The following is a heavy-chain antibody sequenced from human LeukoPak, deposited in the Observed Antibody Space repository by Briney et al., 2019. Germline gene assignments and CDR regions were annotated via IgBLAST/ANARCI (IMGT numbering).Heavy chain of an antibody. CDR2: ISYDGGNK. CDR1: GFTFSSYG. Sequence: PGGSLRLSCAASGFTFSSYGMHWVRQAPGKGLEWVAVISYDGGNKYYADSVKGRFTISRDNSKNTLYLQMNSLRAEDTAVYYCAWICSGGSCYSVDAFDIWGQGTMVPVSS. J-gene: IGHJ3*02. CDR3: AWICSGGSCYSVDAFDI. V-gene: IGHV3-30*03. D-gene: IGHD2-15*01.